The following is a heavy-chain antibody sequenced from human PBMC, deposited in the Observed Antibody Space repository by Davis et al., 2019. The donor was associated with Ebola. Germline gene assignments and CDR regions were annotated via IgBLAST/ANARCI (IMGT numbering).Heavy chain of an antibody. CDR2: INHSGST. D-gene: IGHD2-15*01. V-gene: IGHV4-34*01. CDR3: AGPKRVAFDY. CDR1: GGSFSGYY. Sequence: GSLRLSCAVYGGSFSGYYWSWIRQPPGKGLEWIGEINHSGSTNYNPSLESRVAISVDTSNNQFSLKLSSVTAADTAMYYCAGPKRVAFDYWGQGILVTVSS. J-gene: IGHJ4*02.